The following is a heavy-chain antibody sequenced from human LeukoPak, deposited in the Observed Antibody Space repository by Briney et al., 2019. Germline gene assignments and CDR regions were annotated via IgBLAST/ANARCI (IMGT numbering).Heavy chain of an antibody. D-gene: IGHD2/OR15-2a*01. CDR1: GGSITNYY. CDR3: ARHGKGVTYFYTFDI. V-gene: IGHV4-59*08. Sequence: SETLSLTCTASGGSITNYYWSWIRQFPGEGLEWIAYIYASGATNSNPSLKSRVTMSVDTSKNQFSMKLTSVTAADTAIYYCARHGKGVTYFYTFDIWGQGTVVAVSS. CDR2: IYASGAT. J-gene: IGHJ3*02.